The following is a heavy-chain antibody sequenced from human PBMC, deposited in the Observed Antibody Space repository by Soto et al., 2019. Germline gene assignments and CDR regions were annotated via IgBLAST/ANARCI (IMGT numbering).Heavy chain of an antibody. J-gene: IGHJ4*02. V-gene: IGHV3-30*18. D-gene: IGHD4-17*01. CDR1: GFTFRSYG. CDR3: AKTQLPTTVTTAIDY. Sequence: QVQLVESGGGVVQPGRSLRLSCAASGFTFRSYGMHWVRQAPGKGLEWVAVISYDGSNKYYADSVKGRFTISRDNSKNTLYLQMNSLRAEDTAVYYCAKTQLPTTVTTAIDYWGQGTLVTVSS. CDR2: ISYDGSNK.